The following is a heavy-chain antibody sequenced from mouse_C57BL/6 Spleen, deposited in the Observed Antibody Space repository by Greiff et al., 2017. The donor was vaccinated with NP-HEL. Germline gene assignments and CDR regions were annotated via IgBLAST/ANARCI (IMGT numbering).Heavy chain of an antibody. J-gene: IGHJ2*01. CDR1: GYTFTSYW. D-gene: IGHD2-2*01. CDR3: ARSSGYPLFDY. CDR2: IHPNSGST. Sequence: QVQLQQPGAELVKPGASVKLSCKASGYTFTSYWMHWVKQRPGQGLEWIGMIHPNSGSTNYNEKFKGKATLTVDKSSSTAYMQLSSLTSDDSAVYYCARSSGYPLFDYWGKGTTLTVSS. V-gene: IGHV1-64*01.